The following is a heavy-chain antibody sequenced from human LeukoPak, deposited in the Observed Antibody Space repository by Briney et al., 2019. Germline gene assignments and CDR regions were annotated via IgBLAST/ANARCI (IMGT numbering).Heavy chain of an antibody. CDR3: AKEETVTTPDY. CDR2: ISGSDTTT. Sequence: GGSLRLSCAASGFTFSNYAMSWVRQAPGKGLEWVSVISGSDTTTFYADSVKDRFTISGDNFRNTLYLQMNSLRAEDTAVYYCAKEETVTTPDYWGQGTLVTVSS. V-gene: IGHV3-23*01. CDR1: GFTFSNYA. D-gene: IGHD4-17*01. J-gene: IGHJ4*02.